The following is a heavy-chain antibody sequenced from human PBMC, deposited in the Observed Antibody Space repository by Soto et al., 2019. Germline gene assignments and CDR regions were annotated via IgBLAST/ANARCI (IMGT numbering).Heavy chain of an antibody. CDR1: GYTFTHFY. CDR2: ISPHNFNT. V-gene: IGHV1-18*01. Sequence: ASVKVSCKASGYTFTHFYITWVRQAPGQGLEWMGAISPHNFNTNYAQKFRGRVTLTTEKSTNTAYMDLRSLTSDDTAVYYCARDEGGYDILTGYYSAHPFDYWGPGVRVTVSS. J-gene: IGHJ4*02. D-gene: IGHD3-9*01. CDR3: ARDEGGYDILTGYYSAHPFDY.